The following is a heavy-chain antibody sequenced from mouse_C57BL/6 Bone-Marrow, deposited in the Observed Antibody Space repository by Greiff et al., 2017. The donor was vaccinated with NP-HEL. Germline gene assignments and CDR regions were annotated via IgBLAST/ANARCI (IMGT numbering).Heavy chain of an antibody. V-gene: IGHV1-81*01. CDR3: ARGAYYYGLFAY. CDR2: IYPRSGNT. D-gene: IGHD1-1*01. CDR1: GYTFTSYG. Sequence: VKLVESGAELARPGASVKLSCKASGYTFTSYGISWVKQRTGQGLEWIGEIYPRSGNTYYNEKFKGKATLTADKSSSTAYMELRSLTSEDSAVYFCARGAYYYGLFAYWGQGTLVTVSA. J-gene: IGHJ3*01.